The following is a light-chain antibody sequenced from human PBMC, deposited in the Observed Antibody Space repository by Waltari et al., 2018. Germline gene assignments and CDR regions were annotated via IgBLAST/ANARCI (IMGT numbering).Light chain of an antibody. CDR1: SGHSNNV. J-gene: IGLJ3*02. CDR3: QTGGHGTWV. Sequence: QLVLTQSPSASASLGASVKLTCTLSSGHSNNVIAWIQQRPEKGPRYLMKVNSDGSHNKGDEIPDRFSGSSSGAERYLTISSLQSEDEADYFCQTGGHGTWVFGGGTKLTVL. CDR2: VNSDGSH. V-gene: IGLV4-69*01.